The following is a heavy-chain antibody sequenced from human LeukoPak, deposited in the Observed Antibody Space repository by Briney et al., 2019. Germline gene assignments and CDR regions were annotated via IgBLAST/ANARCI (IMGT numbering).Heavy chain of an antibody. CDR1: GFTFSSHG. J-gene: IGHJ4*02. CDR3: AREASGYYRDF. D-gene: IGHD3-3*01. V-gene: IGHV3-33*01. CDR2: IWYDGSKT. Sequence: GGSLRLSCAASGFTFSSHGMHWVRQAPGKGLDWVAVIWYDGSKTLYADSVKGRFTISRDDSKNTLYLQMNSLRAEDTAVYYCAREASGYYRDFWGQGTLGTASS.